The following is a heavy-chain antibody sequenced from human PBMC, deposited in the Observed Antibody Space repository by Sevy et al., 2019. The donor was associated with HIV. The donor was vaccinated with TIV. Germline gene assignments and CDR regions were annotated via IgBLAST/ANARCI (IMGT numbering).Heavy chain of an antibody. Sequence: ASVKVSCKASGYTFSSFGVSWVRQAPGQGLEWMGWIGAYNGNIKYAQNLQDRVTMTTDTSTSTAYMELTSLTSDDTAVYFCARISTVRGLFSYFDPWGQGTLVTVSS. CDR2: IGAYNGNI. CDR3: ARISTVRGLFSYFDP. V-gene: IGHV1-18*01. D-gene: IGHD3-10*01. CDR1: GYTFSSFG. J-gene: IGHJ5*02.